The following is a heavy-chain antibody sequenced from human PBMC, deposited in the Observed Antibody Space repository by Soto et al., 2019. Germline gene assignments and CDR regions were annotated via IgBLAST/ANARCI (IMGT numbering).Heavy chain of an antibody. D-gene: IGHD6-19*01. CDR3: ARAGPRAVAGAGYYFDY. CDR1: GGSVSSGSYY. J-gene: IGHJ4*02. CDR2: IYYTGNT. V-gene: IGHV4-31*02. Sequence: TLSLTCTVSGGSVSSGSYYWSWIRQHPGRGLEWIGYIYYTGNTYYNPSLKSRLAVSVDTSKNQFSLKLSSVTAADTAVYYCARAGPRAVAGAGYYFDYWGQGTLVTVSS.